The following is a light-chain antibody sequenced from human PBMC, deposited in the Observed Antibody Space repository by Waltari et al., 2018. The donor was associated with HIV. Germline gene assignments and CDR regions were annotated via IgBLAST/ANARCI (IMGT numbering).Light chain of an antibody. J-gene: IGLJ2*01. CDR1: SSNIGSNY. CDR2: RNN. Sequence: QSVLTQPPSASGTPGQRVTLSCSGSSSNIGSNYVYWYQQLPGTAPKLLIDRNNQRPSGVPDRFSGSKSGTSASLAISGLRSEDEADYYCAAWDDSLSGLVFGGGTKLTVL. CDR3: AAWDDSLSGLV. V-gene: IGLV1-47*01.